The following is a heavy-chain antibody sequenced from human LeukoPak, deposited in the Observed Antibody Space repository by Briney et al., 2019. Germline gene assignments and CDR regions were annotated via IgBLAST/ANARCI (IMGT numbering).Heavy chain of an antibody. V-gene: IGHV3-74*01. D-gene: IGHD3-3*01. CDR1: GFTFNGYW. CDR3: AAGGGWDPSFGVVTHIDA. J-gene: IGHJ6*03. CDR2: IDNDGHGI. Sequence: GGSLRLSCVTSGFTFNGYWMHWVRQGPEKGLELVSRIDNDGHGIIYADSVKGRFTTSRDNVKNTLYLQMNSLRVEDTAVYYCAAGGGWDPSFGVVTHIDAWGKGTTVVVS.